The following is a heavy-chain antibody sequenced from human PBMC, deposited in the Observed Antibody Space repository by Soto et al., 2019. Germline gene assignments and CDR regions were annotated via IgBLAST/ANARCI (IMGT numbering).Heavy chain of an antibody. V-gene: IGHV4-4*02. D-gene: IGHD1-7*01. J-gene: IGHJ5*02. Sequence: SETLSLTCAVSGGSFTSNNWWTWVRQPPGQGLEWIGEIYRTGSTNYNPSLKSRVTISLGKSENQFSLKVTSLTAEDTAVYYCARRDPGTSVDHWGQGTLVTVSS. CDR1: GGSFTSNNW. CDR3: ARRDPGTSVDH. CDR2: IYRTGST.